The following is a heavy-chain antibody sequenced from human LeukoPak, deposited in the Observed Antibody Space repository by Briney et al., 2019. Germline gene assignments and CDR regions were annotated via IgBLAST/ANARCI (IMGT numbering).Heavy chain of an antibody. V-gene: IGHV3-74*01. CDR2: INSNGRST. D-gene: IGHD3-10*01. CDR3: ARDLPRTSGP. J-gene: IGHJ5*02. CDR1: GFTFSSEW. Sequence: PRGSLRLSCAASGFTFSSEWMHWVRQAPGRGLVWISHINSNGRSTNYGDSVKGRFTVSRDNAKNTLYLQMNSLRAEDTAVYYCARDLPRTSGPWGQGTLVTVSS.